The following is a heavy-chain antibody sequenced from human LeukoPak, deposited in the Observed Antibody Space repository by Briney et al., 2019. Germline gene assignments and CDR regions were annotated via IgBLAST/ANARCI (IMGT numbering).Heavy chain of an antibody. CDR2: IYSSGST. CDR3: ARLAVAYFDS. J-gene: IGHJ4*02. D-gene: IGHD5-12*01. CDR1: GFTVSSNY. V-gene: IGHV3-66*04. Sequence: PGGSLRLSCAASGFTVSSNYMGWVRQAPGKGLEWVSVIYSSGSTYYPDSVRGRFTISRDDSKNTLYLQMNSLRAEDTAVYYCARLAVAYFDSWGQGTLVTVSS.